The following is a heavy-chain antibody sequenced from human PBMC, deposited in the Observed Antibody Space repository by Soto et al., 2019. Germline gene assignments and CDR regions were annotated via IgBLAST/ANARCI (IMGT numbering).Heavy chain of an antibody. Sequence: HVQLAESGGGVVQPGRSLRLSCAASGFTFSNFGMHWVRQAPGQGLEWVAVIWYDGTNKYYAASVKGRFTISRDNSKNTLSLQMNSLTGEDTAVYYCVRDASGGTSMDVWGQGTTVSVSS. V-gene: IGHV3-33*01. CDR1: GFTFSNFG. J-gene: IGHJ6*02. D-gene: IGHD2-15*01. CDR3: VRDASGGTSMDV. CDR2: IWYDGTNK.